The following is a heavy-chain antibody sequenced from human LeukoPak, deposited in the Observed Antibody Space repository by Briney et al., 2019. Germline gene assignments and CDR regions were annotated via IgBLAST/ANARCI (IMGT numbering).Heavy chain of an antibody. J-gene: IGHJ4*02. D-gene: IGHD3-3*01. V-gene: IGHV3-21*01. Sequence: GGSLRLSCAASGFTFSSYSMNWVRQAPGKGLEWVSSISGSTKYIYYADSVRDRFIISRDNAQNSLYLVMSSLRVEDTAVYYCASGLWSGFGYYFDYWGQGTLVTVSS. CDR2: ISGSTKYI. CDR1: GFTFSSYS. CDR3: ASGLWSGFGYYFDY.